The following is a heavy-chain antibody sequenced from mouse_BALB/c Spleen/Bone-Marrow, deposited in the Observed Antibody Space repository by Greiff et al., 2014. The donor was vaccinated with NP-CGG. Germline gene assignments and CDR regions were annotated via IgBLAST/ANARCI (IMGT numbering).Heavy chain of an antibody. D-gene: IGHD1-1*01. J-gene: IGHJ4*01. CDR1: GFTFSSFG. Sequence: EVQVVESGGGLVQPGGSRKLSCAASGFTFSSFGIHWVRQAPEKGLEWDAYISSDSSTIYYADTVKGRFTISRDNPKNTLFLQMTSLRSEDTAMYYCARSNYVGYYAMDYWGQGTSVTVSS. CDR3: ARSNYVGYYAMDY. CDR2: ISSDSSTI. V-gene: IGHV5-17*02.